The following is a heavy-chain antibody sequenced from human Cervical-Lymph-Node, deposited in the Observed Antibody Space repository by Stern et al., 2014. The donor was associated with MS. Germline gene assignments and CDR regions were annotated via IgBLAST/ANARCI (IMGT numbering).Heavy chain of an antibody. D-gene: IGHD3-10*01. J-gene: IGHJ5*02. CDR1: GD. CDR3: ATGAGDNWFDP. Sequence: VQLEESGTDVKKPGSSVRVSCKGSGDISWLRQAPGQGLEYMGFNIRPVGTAHYTQRCQCRLTIPADIATNTTYMELSSLRSDDTAIYYCATGAGDNWFDPCGPGTLVSVSS. V-gene: IGHV1-69*06. CDR2: NIRPVGTA.